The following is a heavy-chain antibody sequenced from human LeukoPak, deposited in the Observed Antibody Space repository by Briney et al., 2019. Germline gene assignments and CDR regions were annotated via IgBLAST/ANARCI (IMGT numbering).Heavy chain of an antibody. CDR2: ISSSSSYI. CDR1: GFTFSSYS. V-gene: IGHV3-21*01. CDR3: AGTDSGSYSRWLDY. D-gene: IGHD1-26*01. Sequence: PGGSLRLSCAASGFTFSSYSMNWVRQAPGKGLEWVSSISSSSSYIYYADSVKGRFTISRDNAKNSLYLQMNSLRAEDTAVYYCAGTDSGSYSRWLDYWGQGTLVTVSS. J-gene: IGHJ4*02.